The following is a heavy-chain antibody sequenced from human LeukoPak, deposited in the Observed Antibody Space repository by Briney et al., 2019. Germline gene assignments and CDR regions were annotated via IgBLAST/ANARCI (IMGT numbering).Heavy chain of an antibody. CDR3: AKATRKYSSSSADY. V-gene: IGHV3-23*01. Sequence: GGSLRLSCAASGFTFSSYAMSWVRQAPGKGLEWVSAISGSGGSTYYADSVKGRFTISRDNSKNTLYLQMNSLRAEDTAVYYCAKATRKYSSSSADYWGQGTLVTVSS. J-gene: IGHJ4*02. D-gene: IGHD6-6*01. CDR2: ISGSGGST. CDR1: GFTFSSYA.